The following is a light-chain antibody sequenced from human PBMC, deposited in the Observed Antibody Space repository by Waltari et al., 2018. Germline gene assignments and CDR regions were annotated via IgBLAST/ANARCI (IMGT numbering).Light chain of an antibody. CDR2: GAS. V-gene: IGKV3-20*01. J-gene: IGKJ5*01. CDR1: QSVSSSY. CDR3: QQYGSSPIT. Sequence: EIVLTQSPGTLPLSPGERDTLSCRASQSVSSSYLAWYQQKHGQAPRILIYGASSRATGIPDRFSGSGSGTDFTLTISRLEPEDFAVYYCQQYGSSPITFGQGTRLEIK.